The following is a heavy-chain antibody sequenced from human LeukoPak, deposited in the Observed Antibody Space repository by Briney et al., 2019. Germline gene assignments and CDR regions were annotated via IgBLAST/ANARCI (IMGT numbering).Heavy chain of an antibody. CDR3: ARAVEAPGAFDI. CDR1: GFTFSSYS. Sequence: GGSLRLSCAATGFTFSSYSMNWVRQAPGKGLEWVSSISSSSYIYYADSVKGRFTISRDNAKNSLYLQMNSLRAEDTAVYYCARAVEAPGAFDIWGQGTMVTVSS. CDR2: ISSSSYI. D-gene: IGHD5-24*01. J-gene: IGHJ3*02. V-gene: IGHV3-21*01.